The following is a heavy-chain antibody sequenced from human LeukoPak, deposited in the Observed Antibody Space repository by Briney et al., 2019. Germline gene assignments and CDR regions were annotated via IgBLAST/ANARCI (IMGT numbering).Heavy chain of an antibody. V-gene: IGHV5-51*01. CDR1: GFIFTHYC. CDR3: ARLDTAMVVYDY. Sequence: GESLKISCLVSGFIFTHYCISWVRQMPGNGLESMGIIYPADSDTTYSPSFQGQVTISVDKSISTVYLQWSSLKDSDTAMYYCARLDTAMVVYDYCGQGTLVTVSS. D-gene: IGHD5-18*01. CDR2: IYPADSDT. J-gene: IGHJ4*02.